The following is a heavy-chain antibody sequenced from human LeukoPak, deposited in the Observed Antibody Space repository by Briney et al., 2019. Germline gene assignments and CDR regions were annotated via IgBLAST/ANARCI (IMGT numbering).Heavy chain of an antibody. V-gene: IGHV3-53*01. CDR2: IYSGGST. CDR1: GFTVSSNY. Sequence: PGGSLRLSCAASGFTVSSNYMSWVRQAPGKGLEWVSIIYSGGSTYYADSVKGRFTISRDNSKNTLYLQMNNLRAEDTAVYYCARLPNYGSGSYSDSWGQGTLVTVSS. J-gene: IGHJ4*02. D-gene: IGHD3-10*01. CDR3: ARLPNYGSGSYSDS.